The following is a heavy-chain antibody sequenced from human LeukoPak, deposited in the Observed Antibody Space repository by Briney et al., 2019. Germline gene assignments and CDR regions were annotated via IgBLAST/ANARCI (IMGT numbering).Heavy chain of an antibody. CDR3: ARRNDSSGIDYFDY. CDR2: IIPIFGTA. CDR1: GGTFSSYA. V-gene: IGHV1-69*01. J-gene: IGHJ4*02. Sequence: ATVKVSCKASGGTFSSYAISWVRQAPGQGLEWMGGIIPIFGTANYAQKFQGRVTITADESTSTAYMELSSLRSEDTAVYYCARRNDSSGIDYFDYWGQGTLVTVSS. D-gene: IGHD6-19*01.